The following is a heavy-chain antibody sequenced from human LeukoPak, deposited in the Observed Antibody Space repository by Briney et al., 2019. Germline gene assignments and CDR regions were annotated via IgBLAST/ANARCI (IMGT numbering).Heavy chain of an antibody. CDR1: GFTFSSYE. CDR3: ARDGYGRGYSYGYDY. CDR2: ISSSGSTI. V-gene: IGHV3-48*03. J-gene: IGHJ4*02. Sequence: QPGGSLRLSCAASGFTFSSYEMNWVRQAPGKGLEWVSYISSSGSTIYYADSVKGRFTISRDNAKNSLYLQMNSLRAEDTAVYYCARDGYGRGYSYGYDYWGQGTLVTVPS. D-gene: IGHD5-18*01.